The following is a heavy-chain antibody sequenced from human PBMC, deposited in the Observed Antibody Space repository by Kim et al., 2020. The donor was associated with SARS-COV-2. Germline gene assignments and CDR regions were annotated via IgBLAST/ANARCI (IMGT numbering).Heavy chain of an antibody. CDR1: GGSISSGGYY. J-gene: IGHJ6*03. CDR2: IYYSGST. CDR3: ARELGDYIWGSYRSPDNYYYYYYMDV. V-gene: IGHV4-31*03. Sequence: SETLSLTCTVSGGSISSGGYYWSWIRQHPGKGLEWIGYIYYSGSTYYNPSLKSRVTISVDTSKNQFSLKLSSVTAADTAVYYCARELGDYIWGSYRSPDNYYYYYYMDVWVKGTTVTVSS. D-gene: IGHD3-16*02.